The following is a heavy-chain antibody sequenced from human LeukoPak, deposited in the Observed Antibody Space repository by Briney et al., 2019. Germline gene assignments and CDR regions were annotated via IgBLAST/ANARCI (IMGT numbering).Heavy chain of an antibody. CDR3: ARGAPVEMATTYYFEY. V-gene: IGHV4-59*01. J-gene: IGHJ4*02. Sequence: PSETLSLTCTVSGGSISSYYWSWIRQPPGKGLEWIGYIYYSGSTNYNPSLKSRVTISVDTSKNQFSLKLSSVTAADTAGYYCARGAPVEMATTYYFEYWGQGTLVTVSS. D-gene: IGHD5-24*01. CDR1: GGSISSYY. CDR2: IYYSGST.